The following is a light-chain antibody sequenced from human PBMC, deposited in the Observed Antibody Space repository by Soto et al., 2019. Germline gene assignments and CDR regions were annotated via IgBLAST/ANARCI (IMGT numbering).Light chain of an antibody. V-gene: IGKV3-15*01. J-gene: IGKJ5*01. CDR2: GAS. CDR1: QSISGN. CDR3: QQRSNWPRIT. Sequence: EIIMTQSPATRSVSPVERVTLSFRASQSISGNLAWYQHKPGQAPRLLIYGASTRATGIPARFSGSGSGTEFTLTISSLEPEDFAVYYCQQRSNWPRITFGQGTRLEIK.